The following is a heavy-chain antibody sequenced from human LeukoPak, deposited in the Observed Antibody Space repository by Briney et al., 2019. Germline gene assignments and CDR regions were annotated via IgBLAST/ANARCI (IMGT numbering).Heavy chain of an antibody. CDR3: ARGPLAFRRVAGIFS. Sequence: PSETLSLTCAVSGGSFNGYSYTWIRQPPGKGLEWIGEIIHSGGTSYNPSLKSRLTISVDTSSKQFSLKLTSVTAADTALYFCARGPLAFRRVAGIFSWGRGTQVTVSS. D-gene: IGHD6-19*01. J-gene: IGHJ5*02. CDR2: IIHSGGT. CDR1: GGSFNGYS. V-gene: IGHV4-34*01.